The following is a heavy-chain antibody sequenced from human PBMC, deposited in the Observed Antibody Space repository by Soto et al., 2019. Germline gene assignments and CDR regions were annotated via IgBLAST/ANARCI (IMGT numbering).Heavy chain of an antibody. J-gene: IGHJ4*02. D-gene: IGHD3-16*01. Sequence: HPGGSLRLSCTASGFTFGDYAMSWFRQAPGKGLEWVGFIRSKAYGGTTEYAASVKGRFTISRDDSKSIAYLQMNSLKTEDTAVYYCTRVGDYVWGSYDDFDYWGQGTLVTVSS. V-gene: IGHV3-49*03. CDR2: IRSKAYGGTT. CDR1: GFTFGDYA. CDR3: TRVGDYVWGSYDDFDY.